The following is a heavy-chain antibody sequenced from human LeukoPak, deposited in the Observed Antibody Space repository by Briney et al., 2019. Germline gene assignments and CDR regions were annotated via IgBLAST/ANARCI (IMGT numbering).Heavy chain of an antibody. D-gene: IGHD3-22*01. CDR3: AREYYYDSSGYSPNFDY. CDR2: IRYDGSNK. V-gene: IGHV3-33*01. J-gene: IGHJ4*02. Sequence: GRSLRLSCAASGFTFSSYGMHWVRQAPGKGLEWVAVIRYDGSNKYYADSVKGRFTISRDNSKNTLYLQMNSLRAEDTAVYYCAREYYYDSSGYSPNFDYWGQGTLVTVSS. CDR1: GFTFSSYG.